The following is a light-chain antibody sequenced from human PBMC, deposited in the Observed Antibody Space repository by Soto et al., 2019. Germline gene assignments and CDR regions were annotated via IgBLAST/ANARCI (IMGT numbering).Light chain of an antibody. Sequence: QSVLTQPASVSGSPGQSITISCTGTSSVVGSYNLVSWYQQHPGKAPKLMIYEGSKRPSGVSNRFSGSKSGNTASLTISGLQAEDEADYYCCSYAGSRVFGGGTQLTVL. V-gene: IGLV2-23*01. J-gene: IGLJ3*02. CDR3: CSYAGSRV. CDR1: SSVVGSYNL. CDR2: EGS.